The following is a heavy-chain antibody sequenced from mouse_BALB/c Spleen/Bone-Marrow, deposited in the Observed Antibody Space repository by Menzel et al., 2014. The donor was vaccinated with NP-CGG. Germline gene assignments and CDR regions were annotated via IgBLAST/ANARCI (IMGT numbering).Heavy chain of an antibody. Sequence: DVMLVESGGGLVKPGVPLKLSCAASGFTFSDYYMYWVRQTPEKRLEWVATISDGGSYTFYPDSVKGRFTISRDNAKNNLYLQMSSLKSEDTAMYYCARDGDYTYAWFAYWGQGTLVTVSA. D-gene: IGHD2-14*01. J-gene: IGHJ3*01. CDR3: ARDGDYTYAWFAY. CDR2: ISDGGSYT. V-gene: IGHV5-4*02. CDR1: GFTFSDYY.